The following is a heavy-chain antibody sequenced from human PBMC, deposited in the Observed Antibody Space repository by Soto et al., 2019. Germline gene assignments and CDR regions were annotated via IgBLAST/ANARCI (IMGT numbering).Heavy chain of an antibody. V-gene: IGHV3-53*01. CDR1: GFTVSHNY. CDR2: IYSAGAT. CDR3: AREGPYYGTDV. J-gene: IGHJ6*02. Sequence: QPGGSLRLSCAVSGFTVSHNYMNWVRQAPGKGLEWVAVIYSAGATYYADSVKGRFTISRDNSNNTLYLQMNSLRPDDAAVYYCAREGPYYGTDVWGQGTTVTVSS.